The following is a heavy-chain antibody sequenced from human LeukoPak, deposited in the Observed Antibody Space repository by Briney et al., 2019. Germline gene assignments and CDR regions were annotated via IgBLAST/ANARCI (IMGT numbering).Heavy chain of an antibody. J-gene: IGHJ5*02. V-gene: IGHV4-39*01. Sequence: SETLSLTCTVSGGSISSSSYYWGWIRQPPGKGLEWIASMYHSGNTYYNPSLKSRVTVSVDTSKNQFSLKLNSVTAADTAVYYCATQQCSGGSCYSRVIWFDPLGQGTLVTVSS. CDR2: MYHSGNT. CDR1: GGSISSSSYY. CDR3: ATQQCSGGSCYSRVIWFDP. D-gene: IGHD2-15*01.